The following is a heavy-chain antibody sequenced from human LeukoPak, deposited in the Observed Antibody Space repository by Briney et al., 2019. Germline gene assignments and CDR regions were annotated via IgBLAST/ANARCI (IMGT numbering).Heavy chain of an antibody. D-gene: IGHD2-21*01. CDR1: GGSISSGDYY. J-gene: IGHJ5*02. V-gene: IGHV4-30-4*01. CDR2: IYYSGST. Sequence: SETLSLTCTVSGGSISSGDYYWSWIRQPPGKGLEWIGYIYYSGSTYYNPSLKSRVTISVDTSKNQFSLKLSSVTAADTAVYYCARAVIDWGDLLPGTNWFDPWGQGTLVTVSS. CDR3: ARAVIDWGDLLPGTNWFDP.